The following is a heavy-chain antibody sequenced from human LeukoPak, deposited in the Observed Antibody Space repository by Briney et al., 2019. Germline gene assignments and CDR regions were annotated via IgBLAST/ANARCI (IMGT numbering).Heavy chain of an antibody. D-gene: IGHD3-9*01. J-gene: IGHJ2*01. CDR3: ARMNHDLLTGPNWYFDL. CDR2: IYYSGSI. CDR1: DGSLSSRY. V-gene: IGHV4-59*11. Sequence: SETLSLTCTVSDGSLSSRYWSWIRQPPGKGLEWMAYIYYSGSIDYNPSLKSRATISIDTSQNQMSLRLSSVTAADTAVYYCARMNHDLLTGPNWYFDLRGRGTLVTVSS.